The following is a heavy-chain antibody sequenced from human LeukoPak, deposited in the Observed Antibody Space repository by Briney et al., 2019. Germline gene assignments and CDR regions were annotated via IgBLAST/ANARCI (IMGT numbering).Heavy chain of an antibody. D-gene: IGHD4-17*01. CDR3: ARAHDYGDYRYFDY. Sequence: GGSLRLSCAASGFTFSSYGMHWVRQAPGKGLEWVAVIWYDGSNKYYADSVKGRFTISRDNSKNTLYLQMNSLRAEDTAVYYCARAHDYGDYRYFDYWGQGTLVTVSS. J-gene: IGHJ4*02. CDR1: GFTFSSYG. V-gene: IGHV3-33*01. CDR2: IWYDGSNK.